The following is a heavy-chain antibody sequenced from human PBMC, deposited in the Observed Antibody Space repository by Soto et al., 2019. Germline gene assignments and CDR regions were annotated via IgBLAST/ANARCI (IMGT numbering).Heavy chain of an antibody. CDR2: IIPIFGTA. CDR1: GGTFSSYA. D-gene: IGHD3-10*01. CDR3: ARGSRSSLFRYYYGMDV. V-gene: IGHV1-69*01. J-gene: IGHJ6*02. Sequence: QVQLVQSGAEVKKPGSSVKVSCKASGGTFSSYAISWVRQAPGQGLEWMGGIIPIFGTANYAQKFQGRVTITADESTSTAYMELSSLRSEDTAVYYCARGSRSSLFRYYYGMDVWGQGTTFTVSS.